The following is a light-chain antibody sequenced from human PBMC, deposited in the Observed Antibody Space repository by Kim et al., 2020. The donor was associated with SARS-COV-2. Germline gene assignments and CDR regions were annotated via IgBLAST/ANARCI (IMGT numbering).Light chain of an antibody. J-gene: IGLJ1*01. Sequence: GQSTTIVCTGTSSVVGGYNYVSWYQQHPGKAPKLMIYDVSKRPSGVSNRFAGSKSGNTASLTISGLQAEDEADYYCSSYTSSSTYVFGAGTKVTVL. CDR2: DVS. V-gene: IGLV2-14*04. CDR3: SSYTSSSTYV. CDR1: SSVVGGYNY.